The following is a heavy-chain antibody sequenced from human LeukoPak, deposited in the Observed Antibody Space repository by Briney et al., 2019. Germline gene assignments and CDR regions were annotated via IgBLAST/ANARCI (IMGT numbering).Heavy chain of an antibody. V-gene: IGHV3-30*06. Sequence: PGRSLRLSCAASGFTFSDYGIHWVRLAPGKGLEWVGVTSSDGSNKFYADSVKGRFTVSRDNSKNTLYLQMNSLRAEDTAAYYCARDNDPDYSSSPGWFDLWGQGTLVTVSS. CDR1: GFTFSDYG. CDR2: TSSDGSNK. D-gene: IGHD3-22*01. CDR3: ARDNDPDYSSSPGWFDL. J-gene: IGHJ5*02.